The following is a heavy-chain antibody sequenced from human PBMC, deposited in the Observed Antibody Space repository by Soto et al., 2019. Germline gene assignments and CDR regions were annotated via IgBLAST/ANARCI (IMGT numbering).Heavy chain of an antibody. J-gene: IGHJ5*02. D-gene: IGHD4-4*01. CDR3: ARDMHADFTHYFDP. Sequence: SSETLSLTCTVSGGSINSYFWSWIRQSPGKGLEWIGHIYYSGITNYNPSLKSRVSISVDTSKNQFSLKLTSMTAADTAVYYCARDMHADFTHYFDPWGQGALVTVSS. CDR1: GGSINSYF. CDR2: IYYSGIT. V-gene: IGHV4-59*01.